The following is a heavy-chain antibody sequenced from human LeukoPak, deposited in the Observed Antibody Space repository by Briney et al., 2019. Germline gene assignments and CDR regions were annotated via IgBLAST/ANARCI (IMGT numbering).Heavy chain of an antibody. CDR1: GYTFTGYY. D-gene: IGHD5-18*01. Sequence: ASVKVSCKASGYTFTGYYMHWARQAPGQGLEWMGWINPNSGGTNYAQKFQGRVTMTRDTSISTAYMELSRLRSDNTAVYYCARSALGYSYGPAFYYGMDVWGQGTTVTVSS. CDR2: INPNSGGT. V-gene: IGHV1-2*02. J-gene: IGHJ6*02. CDR3: ARSALGYSYGPAFYYGMDV.